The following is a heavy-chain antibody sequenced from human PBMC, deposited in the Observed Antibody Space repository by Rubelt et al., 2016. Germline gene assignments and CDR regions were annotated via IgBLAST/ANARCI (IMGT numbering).Heavy chain of an antibody. D-gene: IGHD6-19*01. CDR2: ISAYNCNT. CDR3: ARDRTWLVPGLDAFDI. Sequence: QVQLVQSGAEVKKPGASVKVSCKASGYTFTSYGISWVRQAPGQGLEWMGWISAYNCNTNYAQKLQGRVTMTTDASTSTAYMELRSLRSDDTAVYYCARDRTWLVPGLDAFDIWGQGTMVTVSS. CDR1: GYTFTSYG. J-gene: IGHJ3*02. V-gene: IGHV1-18*01.